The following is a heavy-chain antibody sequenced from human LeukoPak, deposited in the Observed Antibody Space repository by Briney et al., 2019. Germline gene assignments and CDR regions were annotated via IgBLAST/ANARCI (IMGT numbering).Heavy chain of an antibody. D-gene: IGHD3-10*01. V-gene: IGHV3-23*01. CDR1: GFTFSSYA. CDR3: DILSSGSKGMDV. J-gene: IGHJ6*02. CDR2: ISGSGGST. Sequence: PGGSLRLSCAASGFTFSSYAMSWVRQAPGKGLEWVSAISGSGGSTYYADSVKGRFTISRDNSKNTLYLQMNSLRAEDTAVYYCDILSSGSKGMDVWGQGTTVTVSS.